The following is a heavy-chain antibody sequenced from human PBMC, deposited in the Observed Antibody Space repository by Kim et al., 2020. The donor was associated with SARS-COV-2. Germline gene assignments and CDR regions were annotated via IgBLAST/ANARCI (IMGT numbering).Heavy chain of an antibody. CDR3: ARRAVDSSGTYYFDY. D-gene: IGHD3-22*01. Sequence: ADSVKGRFTISRENAKHTLYLKMNSLRDEDTALYYCARRAVDSSGTYYFDYWGQGTLVTVSS. J-gene: IGHJ4*02. V-gene: IGHV3-74*01.